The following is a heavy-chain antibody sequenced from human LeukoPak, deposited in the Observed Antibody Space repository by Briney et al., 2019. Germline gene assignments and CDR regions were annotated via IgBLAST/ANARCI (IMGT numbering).Heavy chain of an antibody. D-gene: IGHD2-2*01. CDR2: ISFHNGHT. CDR1: GYNFATYG. CDR3: AREYCSSTSCHGGDY. Sequence: ASVKVSCKASGYNFATYGISWVRQAPGQGLEWMGWISFHNGHTKYAQKFQGRVTMTTDTSTSTAYMELRSLRSDDTAVYFCAREYCSSTSCHGGDYWGQGTLVTVSS. V-gene: IGHV1-18*01. J-gene: IGHJ4*02.